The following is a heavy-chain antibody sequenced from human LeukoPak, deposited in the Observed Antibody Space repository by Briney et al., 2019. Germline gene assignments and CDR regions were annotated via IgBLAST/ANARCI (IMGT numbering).Heavy chain of an antibody. J-gene: IGHJ4*02. Sequence: GSLRLSCAASGFTFSSYVMSWVRQAPGKGLEWVSAISSGVGSTYYADSVKGRFTISRDNSKNMLYLQMNSLRAEDTAVYYCAKAVLWFGAAGTYWGQGTLVTVSS. D-gene: IGHD3-10*01. CDR3: AKAVLWFGAAGTY. CDR2: ISSGVGST. CDR1: GFTFSSYV. V-gene: IGHV3-23*01.